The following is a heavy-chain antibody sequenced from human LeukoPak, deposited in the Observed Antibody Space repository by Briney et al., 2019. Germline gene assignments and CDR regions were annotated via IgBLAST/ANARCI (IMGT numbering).Heavy chain of an antibody. CDR3: AHSWDSGSYPY. Sequence: ESGPTLVNPPQTLTLTCTFSWFSLSRRRVGVGWIRQPPGKALEWLTLIYWDDDKRYSSSLKSRLTITKDTSKNQVVLTMTNMDPVDTATYYCAHSWDSGSYPYWGQGTLVTVSS. CDR1: WFSLSRRRVG. V-gene: IGHV2-5*02. CDR2: IYWDDDK. D-gene: IGHD3-10*01. J-gene: IGHJ4*02.